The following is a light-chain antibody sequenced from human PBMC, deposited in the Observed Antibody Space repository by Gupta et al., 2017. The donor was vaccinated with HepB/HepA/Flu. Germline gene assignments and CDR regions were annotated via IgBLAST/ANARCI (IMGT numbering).Light chain of an antibody. V-gene: IGLV3-25*03. Sequence: SYELTQPPSVSVSPGQTARITCSGDALPKKSVYWYQQKPGQAPVLVVYKDSERPSGTPERFTGSSSGTIVTLSISGVQAEDEADYYCQSADSTWVFGGGTKLTVL. CDR2: KDS. CDR3: QSADSTWV. J-gene: IGLJ3*02. CDR1: ALPKKS.